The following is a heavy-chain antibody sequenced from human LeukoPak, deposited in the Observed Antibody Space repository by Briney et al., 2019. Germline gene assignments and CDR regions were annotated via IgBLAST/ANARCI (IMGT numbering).Heavy chain of an antibody. CDR3: ARAKRDTAWGAFAFDI. CDR2: IYYSGST. D-gene: IGHD5-18*01. Sequence: SETLSLTCTVSGGSISSYYWSWIRQPPGKGLEWIGYIYYSGSTNYNPSLKSRVTISVDTSKNQFSLKLSSVTAAHTAVYYCARAKRDTAWGAFAFDIWGQGTMVTVSS. V-gene: IGHV4-59*01. J-gene: IGHJ3*02. CDR1: GGSISSYY.